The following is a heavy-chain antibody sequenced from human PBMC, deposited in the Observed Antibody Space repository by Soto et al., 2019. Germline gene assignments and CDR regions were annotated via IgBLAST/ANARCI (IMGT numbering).Heavy chain of an antibody. CDR2: INPSGGST. V-gene: IGHV1-46*01. D-gene: IGHD6-19*01. CDR3: ARGSVAGRRFDY. Sequence: QVQLVQSGAEVKKPGASVKVSCKASGYTFTSYYIHWVRQAPGQGLEWMGIINPSGGSTSYAQKFQGRVTMTRDTSMSTVYMELSSLRSEDTAVYYCARGSVAGRRFDYWGQGTLVTVSS. CDR1: GYTFTSYY. J-gene: IGHJ4*02.